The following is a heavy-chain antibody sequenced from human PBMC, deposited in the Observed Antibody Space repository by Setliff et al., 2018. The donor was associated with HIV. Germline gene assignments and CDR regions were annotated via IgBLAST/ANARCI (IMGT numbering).Heavy chain of an antibody. CDR1: GHSITSDYQ. D-gene: IGHD3-22*01. J-gene: IGHJ4*02. Sequence: SETLSLTCTVSGHSITSDYQWGWIRLPPGKGLEWIADIRHSGTTYYNPSLKSRVTISVDRSQNHFSLKLSSVTAADTAVYYCAREVDYYDSSRYLLLYYFDSWGQGTLVTVS. CDR2: IRHSGTT. V-gene: IGHV4-38-2*02. CDR3: AREVDYYDSSRYLLLYYFDS.